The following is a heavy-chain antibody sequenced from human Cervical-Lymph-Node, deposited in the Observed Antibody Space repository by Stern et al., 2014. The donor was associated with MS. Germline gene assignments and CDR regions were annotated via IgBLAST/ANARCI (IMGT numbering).Heavy chain of an antibody. CDR2: IYYSGST. CDR3: ARHSPGGYYGDWYFDL. CDR1: GGSISRSSYF. J-gene: IGHJ2*01. V-gene: IGHV4-39*01. D-gene: IGHD1-26*01. Sequence: QVQLQESGPGLVKPSETLSLTCTVSGGSISRSSYFWGWIRQPPGKGLEWIGSIYYSGSTYYNPSLKSRANISVDTSKNQFSVRVPSVTAADTAVYYCARHSPGGYYGDWYFDLWGRGTLVTVSS.